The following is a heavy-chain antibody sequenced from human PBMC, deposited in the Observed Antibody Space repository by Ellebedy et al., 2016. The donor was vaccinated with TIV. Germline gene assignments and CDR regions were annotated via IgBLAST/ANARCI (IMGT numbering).Heavy chain of an antibody. CDR3: GKGRGGRYYGMDV. D-gene: IGHD3-9*01. CDR1: GFTFSTYS. J-gene: IGHJ6*02. CDR2: ISGSGNLA. Sequence: PGGSLRLSCAASGFTFSTYSMNWVRQAPGKGLEWVSSISGSGNLAYYAESVKCRLTISRDNSKNMLFLQMNTLRVEDTAVYYCGKGRGGRYYGMDVWGQGTTVTVSS. V-gene: IGHV3-23*01.